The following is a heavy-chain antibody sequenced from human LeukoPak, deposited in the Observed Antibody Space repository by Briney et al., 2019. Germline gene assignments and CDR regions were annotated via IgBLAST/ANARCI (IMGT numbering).Heavy chain of an antibody. D-gene: IGHD3-22*01. CDR2: IYSDGTT. V-gene: IGHV4-39*07. Sequence: YWGWIRQTPGRGLEWIGNIYSDGTTSYNPSVKSRVTMSVDTSKNQFSLKLNSVTAADTAVYYCGRDSGFWLYWGQGTLATVSS. CDR1: Y. J-gene: IGHJ4*02. CDR3: GRDSGFWLY.